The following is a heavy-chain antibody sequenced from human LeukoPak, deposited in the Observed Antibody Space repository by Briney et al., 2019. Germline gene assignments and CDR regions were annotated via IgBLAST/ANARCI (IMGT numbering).Heavy chain of an antibody. Sequence: ASVKVSCKASGYTFTNYYIHWVRQAPGQGLEWMGLINPGGDNTDYAQKLQGRVTMTTDTSTSTAYMELRSLRSDDTAVYYCARGSTLGELSFADYWGQGTLVTVSS. D-gene: IGHD3-16*02. J-gene: IGHJ4*02. CDR3: ARGSTLGELSFADY. CDR1: GYTFTNYY. CDR2: INPGGDNT. V-gene: IGHV1-46*01.